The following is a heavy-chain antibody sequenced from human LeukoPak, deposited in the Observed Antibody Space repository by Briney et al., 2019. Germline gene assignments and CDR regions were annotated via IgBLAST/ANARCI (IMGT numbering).Heavy chain of an antibody. CDR2: ISYDGSNK. CDR3: ASTALVPGAFDI. V-gene: IGHV3-30*04. D-gene: IGHD6-6*01. Sequence: GGSLRLSCAASGFTFSSYAMHWVRQAPGKGLEWVAVISYDGSNKYYADSVKGRFTISRDNSKNTLYLQMNSLRAEDTAVYYCASTALVPGAFDIWGQGTMVTVSS. J-gene: IGHJ3*02. CDR1: GFTFSSYA.